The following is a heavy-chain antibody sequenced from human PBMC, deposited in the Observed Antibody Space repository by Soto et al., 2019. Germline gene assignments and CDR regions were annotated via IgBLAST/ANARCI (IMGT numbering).Heavy chain of an antibody. CDR1: GGSISSSSYS. CDR2: IYYSGST. J-gene: IGHJ6*02. D-gene: IGHD2-2*01. Sequence: QLQLQESGPRLVKPSETLSLTCSVSGGSISSSSYSWGWIRQPPGKGLEWIGTIYYSGSTHYNPSREGRVAISADPPNNQLSRRLSSVTAADTAVYYCGRQPGHCGSTTCFGYYSVDVWGQGTTVTVS. V-gene: IGHV4-39*01. CDR3: GRQPGHCGSTTCFGYYSVDV.